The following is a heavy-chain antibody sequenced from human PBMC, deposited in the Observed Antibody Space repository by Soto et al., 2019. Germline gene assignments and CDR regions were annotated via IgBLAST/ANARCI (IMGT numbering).Heavy chain of an antibody. Sequence: SETLSLTCTVSGVSISSYYWCWIRQPTGKRLEWIGYIYYSGSTRYNPSLKSRVTISIDTSKSQFSMKMTSVTAADTAMYYCARESRSYDPLDYWGQGTLVTVSS. V-gene: IGHV4-59*01. D-gene: IGHD1-26*01. CDR1: GVSISSYY. J-gene: IGHJ4*02. CDR3: ARESRSYDPLDY. CDR2: IYYSGST.